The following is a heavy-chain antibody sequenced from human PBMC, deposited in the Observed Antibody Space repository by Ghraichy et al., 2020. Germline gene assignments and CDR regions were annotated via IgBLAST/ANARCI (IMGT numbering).Heavy chain of an antibody. J-gene: IGHJ4*02. Sequence: ASVKVSCKASGYTFTGYYMHWVRQAPGQGLEWMGRINPNSGGTNYAQKFQGRVTMTRDTSISTAYMELSRLRSDDTAVYYCASRQPIFWSGFDPSTPVDYWGQGTLVTVSS. V-gene: IGHV1-2*06. CDR3: ASRQPIFWSGFDPSTPVDY. CDR2: INPNSGGT. D-gene: IGHD3-3*01. CDR1: GYTFTGYY.